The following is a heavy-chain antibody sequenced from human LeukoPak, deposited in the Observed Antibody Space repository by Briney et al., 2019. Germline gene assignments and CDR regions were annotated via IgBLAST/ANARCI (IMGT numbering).Heavy chain of an antibody. J-gene: IGHJ5*02. CDR3: TRESYFYGGSDYYSWFDP. CDR2: INDGGRDT. D-gene: IGHD3-3*01. V-gene: IGHV3-23*01. Sequence: QTGGSLRLSCAASGFTFNTYAMSWVRQAPGKGLEWVSSINDGGRDTHYADSVRGRFTISRDNSKSSVFLQMSSLRVEDTAVYFCTRESYFYGGSDYYSWFDPWGRGTLVTVSS. CDR1: GFTFNTYA.